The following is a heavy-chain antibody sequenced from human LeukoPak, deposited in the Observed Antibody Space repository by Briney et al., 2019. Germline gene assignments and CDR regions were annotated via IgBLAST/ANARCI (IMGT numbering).Heavy chain of an antibody. CDR3: AREFVTGGSTTPGGIVVVVAANSFDI. J-gene: IGHJ3*02. V-gene: IGHV4-34*01. CDR2: INHSGST. D-gene: IGHD2-15*01. CDR1: GGSFSGYY. Sequence: SETLSLTCAVYGGSFSGYYWSWIRQPPGKGLEWIGEINHSGSTNYNPSLKSRVTISVDTSKNQFSLKLSSVTAADTAVYYCAREFVTGGSTTPGGIVVVVAANSFDIWGQGTMVTVSS.